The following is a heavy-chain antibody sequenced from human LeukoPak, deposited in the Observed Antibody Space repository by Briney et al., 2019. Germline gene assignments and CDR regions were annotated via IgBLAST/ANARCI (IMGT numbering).Heavy chain of an antibody. CDR1: GGSISSYY. D-gene: IGHD4-23*01. CDR3: ARDGGYGGNFDY. CDR2: IYYSGST. J-gene: IGHJ4*02. Sequence: SETLSLTCTVSGGSISSYYWSWIRQPPGKGLEWIGYIYYSGSTNYNLSLKSRVTISVDTSKNQFSLKLSSVTAADTAVYYCARDGGYGGNFDYWGQGTLVTVSS. V-gene: IGHV4-59*01.